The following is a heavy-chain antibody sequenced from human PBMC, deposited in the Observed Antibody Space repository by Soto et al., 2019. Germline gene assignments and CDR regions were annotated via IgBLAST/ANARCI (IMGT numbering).Heavy chain of an antibody. Sequence: EVQVLESGGGLVQPGGSLRLSCTASGFTFNRYAMSWVRQAPGKGLEWVLVISGGGEKIYYAESVKCRFTISRYNSKNMLYLQMKRLRVEDTDMYCCAKYLCSGGSFDSLDSWGQGTPVTVSS. D-gene: IGHD2-15*01. V-gene: IGHV3-23*01. CDR2: ISGGGEKI. CDR1: GFTFNRYA. CDR3: AKYLCSGGSFDSLDS. J-gene: IGHJ4*02.